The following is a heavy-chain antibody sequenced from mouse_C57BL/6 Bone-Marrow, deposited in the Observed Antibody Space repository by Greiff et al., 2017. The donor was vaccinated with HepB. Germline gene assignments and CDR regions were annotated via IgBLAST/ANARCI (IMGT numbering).Heavy chain of an antibody. CDR2: INPNYGTT. D-gene: IGHD1-3*01. CDR3: QAGGGISPLAPYYFDY. V-gene: IGHV1-39*01. Sequence: EVQLQQSGPELVKPGASVKISCKASGYSFTDYNMNWVKQSNGKSLEWIGVINPNYGTTSYNQKFKGKATLTVDQSSSTAYMQLNSLTSEDSPVYYCQAGGGISPLAPYYFDYWGQGTTLTVSS. CDR1: GYSFTDYN. J-gene: IGHJ2*01.